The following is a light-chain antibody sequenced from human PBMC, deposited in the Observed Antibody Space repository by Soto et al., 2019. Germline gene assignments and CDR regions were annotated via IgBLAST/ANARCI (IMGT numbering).Light chain of an antibody. CDR1: SSNIGAGYD. Sequence: QSVLTQPPSVSGAPGQRVTISCTGSSSNIGAGYDVHWYQQLPGTAPKLLIYGNSNRPSGVPDRFSGSKSGTSASLAITGLQAEDEADYYCQSSDSSLVFGGRTKVTVL. J-gene: IGLJ2*01. CDR2: GNS. CDR3: QSSDSSLV. V-gene: IGLV1-40*01.